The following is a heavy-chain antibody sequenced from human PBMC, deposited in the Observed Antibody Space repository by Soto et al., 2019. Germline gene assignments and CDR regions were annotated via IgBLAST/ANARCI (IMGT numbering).Heavy chain of an antibody. D-gene: IGHD3-16*01. Sequence: ESGGGLVKPGGSLRLSCAASGFTFSSYSMNWVRQAPGKGLEWVSSISSSSSYIYYADSVKGRFTISRDNAKNSLYLQMNSLRAEDTAVHYCARAEGGYFDYWGQGTLVTVSS. CDR3: ARAEGGYFDY. J-gene: IGHJ4*02. CDR2: ISSSSSYI. CDR1: GFTFSSYS. V-gene: IGHV3-21*01.